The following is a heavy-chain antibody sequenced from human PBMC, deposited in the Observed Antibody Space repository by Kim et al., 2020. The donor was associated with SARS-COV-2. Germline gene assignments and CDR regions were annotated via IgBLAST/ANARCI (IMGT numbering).Heavy chain of an antibody. CDR3: ASLDTAMVSGDH. V-gene: IGHV3-7*01. Sequence: GGSLRLSCTASGFTFRNYWMSWVRQAPGKGLEWVACIKGDGSEKHYVDSVKGRFTISRDNAKNSLYLQINNLRAEDTALFYCASLDTAMVSGDHWGQGALVIVSS. D-gene: IGHD5-18*01. CDR1: GFTFRNYW. J-gene: IGHJ4*02. CDR2: IKGDGSEK.